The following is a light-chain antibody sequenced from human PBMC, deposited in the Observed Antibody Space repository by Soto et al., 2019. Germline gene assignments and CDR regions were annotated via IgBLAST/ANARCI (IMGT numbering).Light chain of an antibody. CDR3: QQYNNWPPELT. CDR1: QSVSSS. CDR2: GAS. J-gene: IGKJ4*01. Sequence: EIVMTQSPATLSVSPGERATLSCMASQSVSSSLAWYQQKPGQAPRLLIYGASTRATGIPARFSGSGSGTEFTLTISSLQSEDFAVYYCQQYNNWPPELTFGGGTKVEIK. V-gene: IGKV3-15*01.